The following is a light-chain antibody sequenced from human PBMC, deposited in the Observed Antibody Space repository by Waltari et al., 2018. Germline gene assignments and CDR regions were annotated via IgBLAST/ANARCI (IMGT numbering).Light chain of an antibody. V-gene: IGKV3-15*01. J-gene: IGKJ1*01. CDR1: QSVGSN. Sequence: IVMTQSQATLSKSQGERASLSCRASQSVGSNLAWYHKKPGQAPRLLIYGTSTRATGIPARFSGSGSGTEFTLTISSLQSEDVALYYCQQYNNWPPWTFGQGTKVEIK. CDR2: GTS. CDR3: QQYNNWPPWT.